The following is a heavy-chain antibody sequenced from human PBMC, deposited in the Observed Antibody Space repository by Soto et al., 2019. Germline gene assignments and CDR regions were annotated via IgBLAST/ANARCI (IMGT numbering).Heavy chain of an antibody. CDR3: ARGRGYSGDDHYYYFDMDV. CDR2: SIPIFGTA. V-gene: IGHV1-69*13. CDR1: GGTFNNYP. Sequence: PSVKVSCKASGGTFNNYPITWVRQAPGEGLEWMGGSIPIFGTANYAQKFQGRVTISVDESTSTAYMELSSLRSEDTAVYYCARGRGYSGDDHYYYFDMDVWRQGTTVTVSS. J-gene: IGHJ6*01. D-gene: IGHD5-12*01.